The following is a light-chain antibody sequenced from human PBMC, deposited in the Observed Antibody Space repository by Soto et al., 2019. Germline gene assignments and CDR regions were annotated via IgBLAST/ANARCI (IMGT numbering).Light chain of an antibody. CDR2: DAS. Sequence: EIVLIHFPATLTMSTEERATLSCRASQSVGSYLAWYQHKPGQAPRLLISDASNRATGIPARFSGSGSGTDFTLTISSLEPEDFAVYYCQQRCRSISFAHVARLEI. V-gene: IGKV3-11*01. CDR1: QSVGSY. J-gene: IGKJ5*01. CDR3: QQRCRSIS.